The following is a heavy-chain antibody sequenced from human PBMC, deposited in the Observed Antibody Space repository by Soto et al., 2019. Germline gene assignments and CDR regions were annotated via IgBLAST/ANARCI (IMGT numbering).Heavy chain of an antibody. D-gene: IGHD3-9*01. Sequence: PSETLSLTCAVYGGSFSGYYWSLIRQPPGKGLEWIGEINHSGSTNYNPSLKSRVTISVDTSKNQFSLKLSSVTAADTAVYYCARIQVLRYFDWLLSDNFDYWGQGTLVTVSS. CDR1: GGSFSGYY. J-gene: IGHJ4*02. V-gene: IGHV4-34*01. CDR3: ARIQVLRYFDWLLSDNFDY. CDR2: INHSGST.